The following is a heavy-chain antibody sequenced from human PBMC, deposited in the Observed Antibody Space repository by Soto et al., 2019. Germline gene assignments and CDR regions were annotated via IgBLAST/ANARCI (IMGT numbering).Heavy chain of an antibody. J-gene: IGHJ6*03. V-gene: IGHV3-23*01. CDR1: GFTFSSYA. Sequence: PVGSLRLSCAASGFTFSSYAMSWVRQAPGKGLEWVSAISGSGGSTYYADSVKGRFTISRDNSKNTLYLQINSLRAEDTAVYYSAKDAIHGTTYYCYMDVWGKGTTVTVP. CDR3: AKDAIHGTTYYCYMDV. CDR2: ISGSGGST. D-gene: IGHD1-7*01.